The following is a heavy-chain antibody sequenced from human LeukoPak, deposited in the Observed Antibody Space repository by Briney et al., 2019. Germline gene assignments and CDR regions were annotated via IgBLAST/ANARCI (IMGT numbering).Heavy chain of an antibody. CDR1: GFTFSHYS. CDR3: ARDPGRSPDY. D-gene: IGHD1-26*01. V-gene: IGHV3-64*01. CDR2: INSNGDDT. J-gene: IGHJ4*02. Sequence: GSLRLSCAASGFTFSHYSMHWVRQAPGKGLEYVSAINSNGDDTYYTNSVKGRFTISRDNSKNTLYLQMGSLRDEDMAIYYCARDPGRSPDYWGQGTLVTVSS.